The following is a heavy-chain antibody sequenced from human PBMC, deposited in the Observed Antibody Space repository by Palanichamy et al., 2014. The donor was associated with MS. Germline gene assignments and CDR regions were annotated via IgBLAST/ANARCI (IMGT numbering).Heavy chain of an antibody. D-gene: IGHD2-21*02. J-gene: IGHJ4*02. CDR3: VRSDFV. CDR2: VNPDGSST. V-gene: IGHV3-74*01. Sequence: EVQLVGSGGGLVRPGGSLRLSCAASGFTFSNHWMHWARQVPGGGLVWLSRVNPDGSSTNYADSVKGRFTISRDNAKSTLYLQMNSLRAEDTAIYYCVRSDFVWGQGTLVTVSS. CDR1: GFTFSNHW.